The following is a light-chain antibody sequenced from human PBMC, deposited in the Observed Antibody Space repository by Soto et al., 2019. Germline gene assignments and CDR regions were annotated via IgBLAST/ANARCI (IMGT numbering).Light chain of an antibody. CDR3: NSYRTVSTYV. Sequence: QSALTQPPSVSGSPGQSITIACTGTSSDISGYNFVSWYQQHPGKAPKLLIYDVGNRPSGVSNRFSGSKSGNTASLTISGLQAEDEAHYYCNSYRTVSTYVFGTGTKVTVL. CDR1: SSDISGYNF. V-gene: IGLV2-14*01. CDR2: DVG. J-gene: IGLJ1*01.